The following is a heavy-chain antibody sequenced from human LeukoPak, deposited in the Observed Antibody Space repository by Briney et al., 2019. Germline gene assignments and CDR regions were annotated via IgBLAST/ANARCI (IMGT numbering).Heavy chain of an antibody. CDR3: ARSEGVEPGRVYFDY. CDR2: IYTRGST. Sequence: SETLSLTCTVSGGSISSYYWSWIRQPAGQGLEWIWRIYTRGSTNYNPSLKSRVTMSVDTSKNQFSLKLSSVTAADTAVYYCARSEGVEPGRVYFDYWGQGTLVTVSS. V-gene: IGHV4-4*07. D-gene: IGHD3-3*01. J-gene: IGHJ4*02. CDR1: GGSISSYY.